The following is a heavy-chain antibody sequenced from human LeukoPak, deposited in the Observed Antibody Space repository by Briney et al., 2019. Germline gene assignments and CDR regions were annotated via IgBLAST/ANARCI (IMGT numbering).Heavy chain of an antibody. CDR1: GFTFSSYA. CDR3: ARYPRGVRGVLDY. J-gene: IGHJ4*02. CDR2: ISSSSSYI. Sequence: GGSLRLSCAASGFTFSSYAMSWVRQAPGKGLEWVSSISSSSSYIYYADSVKGRFTISRDNAKNSLYLQMNSLRAEDTAVYYCARYPRGVRGVLDYRGQGTLVTVSS. V-gene: IGHV3-21*01. D-gene: IGHD3-10*01.